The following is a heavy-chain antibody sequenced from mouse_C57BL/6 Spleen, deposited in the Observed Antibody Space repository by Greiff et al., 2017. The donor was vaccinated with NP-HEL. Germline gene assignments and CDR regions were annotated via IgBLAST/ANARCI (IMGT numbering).Heavy chain of an antibody. J-gene: IGHJ3*01. Sequence: VQLQESGADLASPGAPVKLSSQASGYPFPSSTMHWVKQRPGKGLEWIGYINPRSGYPKYNQKLKDKATLTADKSSSTAYMQLSSLTSEDSAVYYCARSGYDYSWFAYWGQGTLVTVSA. D-gene: IGHD2-4*01. CDR2: INPRSGYP. CDR3: ARSGYDYSWFAY. CDR1: GYPFPSST. V-gene: IGHV1-4*01.